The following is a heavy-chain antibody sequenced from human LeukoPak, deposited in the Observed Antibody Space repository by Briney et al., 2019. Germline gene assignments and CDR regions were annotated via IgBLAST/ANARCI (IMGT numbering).Heavy chain of an antibody. Sequence: GGSLRLSCVASGFTFSDYGIQWVRQAPGKGLEGVAVVAKDGGHKVYSDSVKGRLSISRGNSTNTAFLQMDSLRTEDAAVYFCAREHSHSNWFFDLWGPGTPVTVSS. CDR3: AREHSHSNWFFDL. V-gene: IGHV3-30*03. D-gene: IGHD4-11*01. CDR1: GFTFSDYG. CDR2: VAKDGGHK. J-gene: IGHJ2*01.